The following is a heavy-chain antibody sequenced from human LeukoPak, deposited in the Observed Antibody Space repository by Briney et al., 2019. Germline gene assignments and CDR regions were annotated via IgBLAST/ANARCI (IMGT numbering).Heavy chain of an antibody. V-gene: IGHV3-48*01. Sequence: GGSLRLSCAASGFTFSSYSMAWVRQAPGKGLEWVSYISTSRSISHSIIYYADSVKGRFTISRDNAKNSLYLQMNSLRVEDTAVYYCARDSAAGFGVGQFHYWGQGTLVTVSS. CDR1: GFTFSSYS. CDR2: ISTSRSISHSII. J-gene: IGHJ4*02. D-gene: IGHD3-3*01. CDR3: ARDSAAGFGVGQFHY.